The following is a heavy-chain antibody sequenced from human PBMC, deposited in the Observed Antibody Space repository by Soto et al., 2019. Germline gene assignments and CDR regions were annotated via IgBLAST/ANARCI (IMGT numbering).Heavy chain of an antibody. D-gene: IGHD1-20*01. CDR3: AIWSNWNPLYYRGMDV. CDR2: IIPLHNTS. V-gene: IGHV1-69*08. CDR1: GGAFTNYS. Sequence: SVKVSCKGSGGAFTNYSLNWVRHAPGQGLEWLGGIIPLHNTSNYSLKLLGRGSVTADISSNTVYMHLSGLTSDDTATYYCAIWSNWNPLYYRGMDVWGQGTTVTV. J-gene: IGHJ6*02.